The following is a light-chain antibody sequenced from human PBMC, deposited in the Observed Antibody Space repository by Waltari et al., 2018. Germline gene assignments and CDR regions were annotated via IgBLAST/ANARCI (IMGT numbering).Light chain of an antibody. V-gene: IGKV3-20*01. Sequence: CRASQTINNNFLVWYQQKPGQAPRLLIHGASSRATGFPDRCSGSGSGTDFTLTISRLEPEDVAVYYCQQYDGSILTFGGGTKVEI. CDR1: QTINNNF. CDR2: GAS. J-gene: IGKJ4*01. CDR3: QQYDGSILT.